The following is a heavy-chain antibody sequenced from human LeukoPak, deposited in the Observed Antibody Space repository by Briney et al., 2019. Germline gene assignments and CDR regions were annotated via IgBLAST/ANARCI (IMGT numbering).Heavy chain of an antibody. V-gene: IGHV3-23*01. CDR3: AKGRPYYFDTSGYLYFDH. CDR1: GFTFSSYA. D-gene: IGHD3-22*01. CDR2: ISGGGGST. Sequence: GGSLRLSCAASGFTFSSYAMSWVRQAPGKGLECISGISGGGGSTYYADSVKGRFTISTDNSKNTLYLQMNSLRAEDTAVYYCAKGRPYYFDTSGYLYFDHWGQGTLVTVSS. J-gene: IGHJ4*02.